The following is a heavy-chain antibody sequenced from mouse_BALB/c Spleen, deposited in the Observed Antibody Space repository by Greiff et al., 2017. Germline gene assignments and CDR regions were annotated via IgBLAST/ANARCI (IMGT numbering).Heavy chain of an antibody. CDR3: ARWEYGSPFAY. CDR2: ISSCSSTI. V-gene: IGHV5-17*02. Sequence: EVKLVESGGGLVQPGGSRKLSCAASGFTFSSFGMHWVRQAPEKGLEWVAYISSCSSTIYYADTVKGRFTISRDNPKNTLFLQMTSLRSEDTAMYCCARWEYGSPFAYWGQGTLVTVSA. J-gene: IGHJ3*01. CDR1: GFTFSSFG. D-gene: IGHD2-10*02.